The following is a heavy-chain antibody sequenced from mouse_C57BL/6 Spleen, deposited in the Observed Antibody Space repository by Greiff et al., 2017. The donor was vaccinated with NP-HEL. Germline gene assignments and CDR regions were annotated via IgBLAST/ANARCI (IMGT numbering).Heavy chain of an antibody. CDR1: GYTFTSYG. CDR3: ARRDYYGSTYYYAMDY. J-gene: IGHJ4*01. V-gene: IGHV1-81*01. CDR2: IYPRSGNT. Sequence: VKLMESGAELARPGASVKLSCKASGYTFTSYGISWVKQRTGQGLEWIGEIYPRSGNTYYNEKFKGKATLTADISSSTAYMELRSLTSEDSAVYFCARRDYYGSTYYYAMDYWGQGTSVTVSS. D-gene: IGHD1-1*01.